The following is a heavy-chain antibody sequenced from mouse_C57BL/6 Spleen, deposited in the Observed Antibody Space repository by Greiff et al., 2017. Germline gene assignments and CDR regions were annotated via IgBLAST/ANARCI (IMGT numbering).Heavy chain of an antibody. Sequence: QVQLKQPGAELVKPGASVKLSCKASGYTFTSYWMQWVKQRPGQGLEWIGEIDPSDSYTNYNQKFKGKATLTVDTSSSTAYMQRSSLTSEDAAVYYCAREGGITTVVATRYFDVWGTGTTVTVSS. CDR3: AREGGITTVVATRYFDV. J-gene: IGHJ1*03. D-gene: IGHD1-1*01. V-gene: IGHV1-50*01. CDR2: IDPSDSYT. CDR1: GYTFTSYW.